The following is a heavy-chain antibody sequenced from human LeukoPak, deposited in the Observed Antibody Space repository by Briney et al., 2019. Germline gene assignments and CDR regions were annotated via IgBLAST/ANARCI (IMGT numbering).Heavy chain of an antibody. J-gene: IGHJ4*02. Sequence: ASVKVSCKASGYTFTSYGISWVRQAPGQGLEWMGWISAYNGNTNYAQKLQGRVTMTTDTSTSTAYMELRSLRSDDTAVYYCARDHKVYYDYVWGSYRLDYWGRGTLVTVSS. CDR1: GYTFTSYG. V-gene: IGHV1-18*04. CDR2: ISAYNGNT. CDR3: ARDHKVYYDYVWGSYRLDY. D-gene: IGHD3-16*02.